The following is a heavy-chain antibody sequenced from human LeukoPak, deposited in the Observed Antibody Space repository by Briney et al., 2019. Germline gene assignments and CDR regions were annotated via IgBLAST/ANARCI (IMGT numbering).Heavy chain of an antibody. CDR3: ARHGGSYSLDY. V-gene: IGHV4-59*08. CDR1: GDSISTYY. CDR2: IDYSGGT. D-gene: IGHD1-26*01. J-gene: IGHJ4*02. Sequence: SETLPLTCTVSGDSISTYYWSWIRQPPGKGLEWIGYIDYSGGTNYNPSLKSRVTISVDTSKSQFSLKLNSVTTADTAVFYCARHGGSYSLDYWGQGTLVTVSS.